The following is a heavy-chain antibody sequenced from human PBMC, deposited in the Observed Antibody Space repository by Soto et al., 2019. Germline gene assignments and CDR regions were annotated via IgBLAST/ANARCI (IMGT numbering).Heavy chain of an antibody. D-gene: IGHD5-12*01. Sequence: GGSLRLSCAASGFTFSSYGMHWVRQAPGKGLEWVAVIWYDGSNKYYADSVKGRFTISRDNSKNTLYLQMNSLRAEDTAVYYCARGGDIVATIFSLWGQGTLVTVSS. CDR1: GFTFSSYG. CDR3: ARGGDIVATIFSL. V-gene: IGHV3-33*01. CDR2: IWYDGSNK. J-gene: IGHJ4*02.